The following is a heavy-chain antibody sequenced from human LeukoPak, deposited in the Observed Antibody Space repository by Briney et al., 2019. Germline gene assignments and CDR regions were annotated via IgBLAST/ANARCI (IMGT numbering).Heavy chain of an antibody. D-gene: IGHD3-10*01. CDR2: VYYSGST. Sequence: SETLSLTCTVSGGSISSYYWSWIRQPPGKGLEWIGYVYYSGSTNYNPSLKSRVTISVDTSKNQFSLKLSSVTAADTAVYYCARRVGSYLDYWGQGTLVTVSS. CDR1: GGSISSYY. J-gene: IGHJ4*02. V-gene: IGHV4-59*08. CDR3: ARRVGSYLDY.